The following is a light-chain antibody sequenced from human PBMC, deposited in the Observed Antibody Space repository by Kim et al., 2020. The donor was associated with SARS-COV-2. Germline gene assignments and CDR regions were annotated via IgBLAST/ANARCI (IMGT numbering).Light chain of an antibody. CDR3: QQYDNLLT. CDR2: DAS. Sequence: YASVGDRVTITCQASQDISNYLNWYQQKPGKAPKLLIYDASNLETGVPSRFSGSGSGTDFTFTISSLQPEDIATYYCQQYDNLLTFGGGTKVDIK. V-gene: IGKV1-33*01. CDR1: QDISNY. J-gene: IGKJ4*01.